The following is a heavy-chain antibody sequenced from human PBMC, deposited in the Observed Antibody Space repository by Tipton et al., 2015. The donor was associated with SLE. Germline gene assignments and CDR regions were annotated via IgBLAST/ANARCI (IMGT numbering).Heavy chain of an antibody. D-gene: IGHD3-16*01. CDR3: ARRTGGGELVWFDP. J-gene: IGHJ5*02. CDR2: IYYSGST. V-gene: IGHV4-59*01. CDR1: GGSISSYY. Sequence: TLSLTCTVSGGSISSYYWSWIRQPPGKGLEWIGDIYYSGSTNYNPSLKSRVTISVDTSKNQFSLKLSSVTAADTAVYYCARRTGGGELVWFDPWGQGTLVTVSS.